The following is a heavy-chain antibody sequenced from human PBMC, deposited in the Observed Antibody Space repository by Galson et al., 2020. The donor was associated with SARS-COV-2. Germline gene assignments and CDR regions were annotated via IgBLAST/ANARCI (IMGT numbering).Heavy chain of an antibody. CDR2: IFFDGSDK. CDR3: ARDGQTSSGWAFDY. D-gene: IGHD6-19*01. CDR1: GFTFSDHA. V-gene: IGHV3-33*01. Sequence: GESLKISCAASGFTFSDHAMHWARQAPGKGLEWVAQIFFDGSDKYYGDSVKGRFTISRDSSKNTVYLQMNNLRADDTAVYYCARDGQTSSGWAFDYWGHGTLVTVSS. J-gene: IGHJ4*01.